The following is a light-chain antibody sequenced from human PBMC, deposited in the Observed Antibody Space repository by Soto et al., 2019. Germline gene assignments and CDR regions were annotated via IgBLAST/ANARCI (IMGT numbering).Light chain of an antibody. V-gene: IGLV1-40*01. CDR2: AST. J-gene: IGLJ2*01. CDR3: QSYDTGLNGHVL. CDR1: SSNIGAGFD. Sequence: QSVLTQPPSVSGAPGQRVTITSSGNSSNIGAGFDVHWYQQLPGAAPKLLIYASTNRPSGVPDRFSGSKSDTSASLAISGLQIDDEADYYCQSYDTGLNGHVLFGGGTKLTVL.